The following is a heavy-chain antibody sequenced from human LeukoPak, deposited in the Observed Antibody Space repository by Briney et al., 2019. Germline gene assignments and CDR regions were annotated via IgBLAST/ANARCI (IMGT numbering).Heavy chain of an antibody. Sequence: NPSETLSLTCTVSGVSISSYYWSWIRQPPGKGLEWIGYIYYSGSTNYNPSLKSRVTISVDTSKNQFSLKLSSVTAADTAVYYCAREGVPRVNWFDPWGQGTLVTVSS. CDR3: AREGVPRVNWFDP. V-gene: IGHV4-59*01. D-gene: IGHD3-10*01. CDR1: GVSISSYY. CDR2: IYYSGST. J-gene: IGHJ5*02.